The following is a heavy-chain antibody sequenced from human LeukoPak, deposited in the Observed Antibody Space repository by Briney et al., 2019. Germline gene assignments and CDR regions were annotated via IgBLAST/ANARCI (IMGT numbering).Heavy chain of an antibody. CDR1: GGTFSSYA. CDR3: ARGVPAAISSPQN. Sequence: EASVKVSCKAYGGTFSSYAISWVRQAPGQGLEWVGGIIPIFGTANYAQKFQGRVTIPADESTSTAYMELRSLRPEDTAVYYCARGVPAAISSPQNWGKGTLVTVSS. V-gene: IGHV1-69*01. CDR2: IIPIFGTA. D-gene: IGHD2-2*02. J-gene: IGHJ4*02.